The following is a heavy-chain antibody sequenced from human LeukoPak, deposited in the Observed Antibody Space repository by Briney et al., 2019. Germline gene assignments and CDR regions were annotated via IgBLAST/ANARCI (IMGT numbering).Heavy chain of an antibody. CDR3: AGVIMNWYNRVNGMDV. CDR1: GGSISSYY. Sequence: SETLSLTCTVSGGSISSYYWGWIRQPPGKGLEWIGNIYNSGSTNYNPSLKSRVIISGDTSKNQFSLELSSVTAADTAVYYCAGVIMNWYNRVNGMDVWGQGTTVTVSS. J-gene: IGHJ6*02. CDR2: IYNSGST. D-gene: IGHD1-14*01. V-gene: IGHV4-59*01.